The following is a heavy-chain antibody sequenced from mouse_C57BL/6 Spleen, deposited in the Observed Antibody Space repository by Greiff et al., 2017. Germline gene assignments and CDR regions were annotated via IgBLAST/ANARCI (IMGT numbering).Heavy chain of an antibody. CDR2: ISGGGGNT. CDR1: GFTFSSYT. V-gene: IGHV5-9*01. CDR3: AREEAAGDSAWFAY. Sequence: EVQVVESGGGLVKPGGSLKLSCAASGFTFSSYTMSWVRQTPEKRLEWVATISGGGGNTYSPDSVKGRFPISRDNAKNTLYLQMSSLRSEDTALXYGAREEAAGDSAWFAYWGQGTLVTVSA. D-gene: IGHD2-13*01. J-gene: IGHJ3*01.